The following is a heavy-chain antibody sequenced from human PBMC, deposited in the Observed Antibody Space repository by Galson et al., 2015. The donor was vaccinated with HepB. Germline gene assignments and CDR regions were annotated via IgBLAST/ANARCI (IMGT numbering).Heavy chain of an antibody. J-gene: IGHJ4*02. CDR2: IYYDGDT. V-gene: IGHV4-59*08. Sequence: SETLSLTCSVSHGSINNYNWSWIRQSPWNRLEWIGYIYYDGDTTYNPSLGYRVGMSVDTSINQVSLWLTSVTAADTAVYYCARHPGRGSVGYAFDLWGQGTLVTVSA. CDR1: HGSINNYN. CDR3: ARHPGRGSVGYAFDL. D-gene: IGHD5-12*01.